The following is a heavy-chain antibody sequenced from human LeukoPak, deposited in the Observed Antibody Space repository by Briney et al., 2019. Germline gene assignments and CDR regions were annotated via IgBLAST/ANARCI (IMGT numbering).Heavy chain of an antibody. CDR3: ARYSSSWYHYMDV. D-gene: IGHD6-13*01. V-gene: IGHV1-18*04. Sequence: GASVKVSCKAIGYTFTTYGIAWVRQAPGQGLEWMGWISTYKGTTNYTQKFQGRVAMTTDTSTSTAYMELRSLRSDDTAVYYCARYSSSWYHYMDVWGKGTTVTVSS. CDR1: GYTFTTYG. J-gene: IGHJ6*03. CDR2: ISTYKGTT.